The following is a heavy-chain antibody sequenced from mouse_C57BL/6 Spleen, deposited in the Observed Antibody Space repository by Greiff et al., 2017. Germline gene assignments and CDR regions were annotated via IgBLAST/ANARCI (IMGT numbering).Heavy chain of an antibody. Sequence: VQLQQSGAELVKPGASVKLSCKASGYTFTSYWMHWVKQRPGRGLEWIGRIDPNSGGTNYNEKFKSKATLTVDKSSSTAYMPLSSLTSEDSAVYDCARGGAYYSNYEGWFAYWGQGTLVTVSA. V-gene: IGHV1-72*01. D-gene: IGHD2-5*01. CDR3: ARGGAYYSNYEGWFAY. J-gene: IGHJ3*01. CDR2: IDPNSGGT. CDR1: GYTFTSYW.